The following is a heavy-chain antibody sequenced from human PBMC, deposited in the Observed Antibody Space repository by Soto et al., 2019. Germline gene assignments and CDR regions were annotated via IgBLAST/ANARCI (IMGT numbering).Heavy chain of an antibody. V-gene: IGHV1-69*01. CDR2: IIPIFGTA. CDR1: GGTFSSYA. Sequence: QVQLVQSGAEVKKPGSSVKVSCKASGGTFSSYAISWVRQAPGQGLEWMGGIIPIFGTANYAQKIQGRVTNTADESTSAAYMALSSLRSEDTAVYYCASDSSDVWSGSPYSPYYWFAPWGEGTLVIVSS. CDR3: ASDSSDVWSGSPYSPYYWFAP. D-gene: IGHD3-3*01. J-gene: IGHJ5*02.